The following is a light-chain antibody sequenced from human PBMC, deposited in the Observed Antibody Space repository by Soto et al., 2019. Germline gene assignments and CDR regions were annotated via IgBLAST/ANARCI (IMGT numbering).Light chain of an antibody. CDR1: SSDVGRYNL. J-gene: IGLJ3*02. V-gene: IGLV2-23*01. CDR2: EDN. Sequence: QSALTQPASVPGSPGQSITISCTGTSSDVGRYNLVSWYQQHPGKAPHLMIYEDNKRPSGVSNRFSGSKSGNRASLTISGLQADDEADYYCCSYAGSSIWVFGGGTKVTVL. CDR3: CSYAGSSIWV.